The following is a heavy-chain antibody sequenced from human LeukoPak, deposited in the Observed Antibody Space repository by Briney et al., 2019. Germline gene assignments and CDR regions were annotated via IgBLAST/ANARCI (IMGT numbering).Heavy chain of an antibody. CDR3: ARAGDGYTEDYFDY. V-gene: IGHV1-2*02. D-gene: IGHD5-24*01. J-gene: IGHJ4*02. Sequence: GASVKVSCKASGYTFTGYYLHWVRQAPGQGLEWMGWIYPNSGGTNYAQKFQGRVTMTRDTSISTAYMELSRLRSDDTAVYYCARAGDGYTEDYFDYWGQGTLVTVSS. CDR2: IYPNSGGT. CDR1: GYTFTGYY.